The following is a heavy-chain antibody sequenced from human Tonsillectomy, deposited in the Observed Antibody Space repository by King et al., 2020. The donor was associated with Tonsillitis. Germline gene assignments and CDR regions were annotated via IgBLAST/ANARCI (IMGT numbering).Heavy chain of an antibody. CDR1: GANISNYD. J-gene: IGHJ3*01. CDR2: IFPRFGTV. V-gene: IGHV1-69*01. Sequence: VQLVESGAEVKKPGSSLKVYCKASGANISNYDFSLVRQAPGQGLDGMGGIFPRFGTVYYGQNFQGRVTITADESTNIAYMDLSRLRSEDTAVYYCASRRFPGIAGAGDAFDVWGQGTMVTVSS. CDR3: ASRRFPGIAGAGDAFDV. D-gene: IGHD6-13*01.